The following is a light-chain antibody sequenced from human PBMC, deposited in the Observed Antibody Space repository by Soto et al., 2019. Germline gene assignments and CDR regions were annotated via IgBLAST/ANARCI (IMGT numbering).Light chain of an antibody. J-gene: IGLJ2*01. CDR3: NSYAGSNNLV. V-gene: IGLV2-8*01. CDR2: DVS. Sequence: QSALTQPPSASGSPGQSVTISCTGTSSDVGGYNYVSWYQQHPGKAPKLMIYDVSKRPSGVPDRFSGSKSGNTASLTVSGLQAADEADYYCNSYAGSNNLVFGGGTQLTVL. CDR1: SSDVGGYNY.